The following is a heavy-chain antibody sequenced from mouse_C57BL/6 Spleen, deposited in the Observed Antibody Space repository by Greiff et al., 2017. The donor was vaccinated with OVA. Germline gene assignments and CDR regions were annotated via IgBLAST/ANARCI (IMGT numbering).Heavy chain of an antibody. CDR2: ISDGGSYT. Sequence: EVMLVESGGGLVKPGGSLKLSCAASGFTFSSYAMSWVRQTPEKRLEWVATISDGGSYTYYPDNVKGRFTISRDNAKNNLYLQMSHLKSEDTAMYYCARDLYGSSFFAYWGQGTLVTVSA. D-gene: IGHD1-1*01. J-gene: IGHJ3*01. CDR1: GFTFSSYA. CDR3: ARDLYGSSFFAY. V-gene: IGHV5-4*01.